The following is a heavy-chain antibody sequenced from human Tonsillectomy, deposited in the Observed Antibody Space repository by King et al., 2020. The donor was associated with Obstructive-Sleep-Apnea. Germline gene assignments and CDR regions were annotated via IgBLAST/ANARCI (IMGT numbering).Heavy chain of an antibody. V-gene: IGHV4-59*08. CDR1: ADSIRNYY. CDR3: ARHRGVEDYGGYGDYFDY. J-gene: IGHJ4*02. Sequence: VQLQESGPGLVKPSETLSLTCTVSADSIRNYYWSWIRQPPGKGLEWIGYLYYSGNTNYNPSLKSRVNISVDTSKIQFALRLSSVTAADTAVYYCARHRGVEDYGGYGDYFDYWGQGTLVTVSS. CDR2: LYYSGNT. D-gene: IGHD5-12*01.